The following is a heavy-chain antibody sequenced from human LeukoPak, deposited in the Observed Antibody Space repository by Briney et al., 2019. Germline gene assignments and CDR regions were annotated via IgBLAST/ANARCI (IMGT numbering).Heavy chain of an antibody. CDR2: IKSDGGT. V-gene: IGHV3-74*01. CDR3: ARAPSEIGGYYPEYFRH. D-gene: IGHD3-22*01. J-gene: IGHJ1*01. Sequence: GGSLRLSCAASGFTVSTYWMHSVRQAPGKGLVWVSRIKSDGGTNYADSVKGRFTISRDNAKKTVSLQMNSLRPEDTGVYYCARAPSEIGGYYPEYFRHWGQGTLVTVSS. CDR1: GFTVSTYW.